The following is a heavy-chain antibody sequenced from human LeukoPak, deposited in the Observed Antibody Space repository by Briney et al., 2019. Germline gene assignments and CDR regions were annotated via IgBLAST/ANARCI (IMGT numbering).Heavy chain of an antibody. Sequence: ASVKVSCKASGGTFSSYAISWVRQAPGQGLEWMGRIIPILGIANYAQKFQGRVTITADKSTSTAYMELSSLRSEDTDVYYCARDCSGGSCYVDYWGQGTLVTVSS. V-gene: IGHV1-69*04. D-gene: IGHD2-15*01. CDR1: GGTFSSYA. CDR2: IIPILGIA. CDR3: ARDCSGGSCYVDY. J-gene: IGHJ4*02.